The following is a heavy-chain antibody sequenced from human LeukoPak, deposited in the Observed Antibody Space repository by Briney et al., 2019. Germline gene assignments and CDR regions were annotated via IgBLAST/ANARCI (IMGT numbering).Heavy chain of an antibody. D-gene: IGHD3-10*01. J-gene: IGHJ5*02. V-gene: IGHV1-18*01. CDR2: ISAYNGNT. CDR3: ARAEIDYYGSGSYSIRFDP. Sequence: ASVKVSCKASGYTFTSYGISWVRQAPGQGLEWMGWISAYNGNTNYAQKLQGRVTMTTDTSTSTAYMELRSLRSDDTAVYYCARAEIDYYGSGSYSIRFDPWGQGTLVTDSS. CDR1: GYTFTSYG.